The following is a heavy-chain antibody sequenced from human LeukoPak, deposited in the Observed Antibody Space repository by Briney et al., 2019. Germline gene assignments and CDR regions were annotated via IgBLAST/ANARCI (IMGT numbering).Heavy chain of an antibody. Sequence: GGSLRLSCAASGFTFNNYWMSWVRQVPGKGLQWVANIKQDGSAKFYVDSVKGRFTISRDNTKISLYLRMNSLRVEDTAVYYCARGDFSDYGDYVDAFDIWGQGTMVTVSS. CDR2: IKQDGSAK. CDR3: ARGDFSDYGDYVDAFDI. D-gene: IGHD4-17*01. CDR1: GFTFNNYW. V-gene: IGHV3-7*01. J-gene: IGHJ3*02.